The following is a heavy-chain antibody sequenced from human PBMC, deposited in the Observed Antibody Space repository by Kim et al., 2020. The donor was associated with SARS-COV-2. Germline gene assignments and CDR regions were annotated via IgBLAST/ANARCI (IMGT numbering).Heavy chain of an antibody. V-gene: IGHV1-46*01. J-gene: IGHJ6*02. D-gene: IGHD3-3*01. CDR2: INPSGGST. Sequence: ASVKVSCKASGYTFTSYYMHWVRQAPGQGLEWMGIINPSGGSTSYAQKFQGRVTMTRDTSTSTVYMELSSLRSEDTAVYYCARNGVEWLLSHPGGMDVWGQGTTVTVSS. CDR3: ARNGVEWLLSHPGGMDV. CDR1: GYTFTSYY.